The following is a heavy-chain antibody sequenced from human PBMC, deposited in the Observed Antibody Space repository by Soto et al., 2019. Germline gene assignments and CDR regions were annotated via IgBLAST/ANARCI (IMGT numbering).Heavy chain of an antibody. Sequence: ASVKVSCKASGYTFTSYGISWVRQAPGQGPEWMGWISSYNGDTNYAQTFQGRVTMTTDTSTSTAYMELRSLRSDDTAVYYCARPTGGPYSYFDYWGQGTLVTVSS. V-gene: IGHV1-18*01. D-gene: IGHD5-18*01. CDR3: ARPTGGPYSYFDY. CDR2: ISSYNGDT. CDR1: GYTFTSYG. J-gene: IGHJ4*02.